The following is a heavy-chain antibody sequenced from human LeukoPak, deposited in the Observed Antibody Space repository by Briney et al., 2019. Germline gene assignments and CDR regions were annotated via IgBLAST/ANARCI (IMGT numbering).Heavy chain of an antibody. V-gene: IGHV4-39*01. Sequence: SETLSLTCTVSGGSISRYWGWIRQPPGKGLEWIGIIYYSGSTYYNPSLKGRVTISVDTSKNQFSLQLTSVTAADTAVYYCARVYTTVTTRYFDLWGRGTLVTVSS. CDR1: GGSISRY. J-gene: IGHJ2*01. D-gene: IGHD4-17*01. CDR3: ARVYTTVTTRYFDL. CDR2: IYYSGST.